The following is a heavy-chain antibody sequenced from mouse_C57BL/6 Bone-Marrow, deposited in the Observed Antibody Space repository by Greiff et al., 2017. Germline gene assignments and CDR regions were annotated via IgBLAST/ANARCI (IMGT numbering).Heavy chain of an antibody. CDR3: ARGGYYYGSYWYFDV. D-gene: IGHD1-1*01. CDR1: GYTFTSYW. J-gene: IGHJ1*03. V-gene: IGHV1-69*01. Sequence: VQLKQPGAELVMPGASVKLSCKASGYTFTSYWMHWVKQRPGQGLEWIGEIDPSDSYTNYNQKFKGKSTLTVDKSSSTAYMQLSSLTSEDSAVYDCARGGYYYGSYWYFDVWGTGTTVTVSS. CDR2: IDPSDSYT.